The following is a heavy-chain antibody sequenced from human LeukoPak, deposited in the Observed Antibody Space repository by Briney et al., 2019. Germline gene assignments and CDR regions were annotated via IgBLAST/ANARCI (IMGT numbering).Heavy chain of an antibody. D-gene: IGHD3-16*01. CDR2: IWYDGGNN. CDR3: ARHGGSARRFVD. V-gene: IGHV3-33*01. CDR1: GFTFSSYG. J-gene: IGHJ4*02. Sequence: PGGSLRLSCAASGFTFSSYGMHWVRQAPGKGLEWVAVIWYDGGNNYHADSTKGRFTISRDNSKSTVYLQMNSLRAEDTAVYYCARHGGSARRFVDWCRETLVTVAS.